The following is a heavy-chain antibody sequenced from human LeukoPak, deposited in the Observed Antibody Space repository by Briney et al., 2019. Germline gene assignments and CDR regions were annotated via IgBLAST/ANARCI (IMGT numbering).Heavy chain of an antibody. CDR1: GYTFTSYD. D-gene: IGHD1-1*01. V-gene: IGHV1-69*13. J-gene: IGHJ4*02. CDR3: ARVGSNSKTNDY. CDR2: IIPIFGTA. Sequence: ASVKVSCKASGYTFTSYDINWVRQAPGQGLEWMGGIIPIFGTANYAQKFQGRVTITADESTSTAYMELSSLRSEDTAVYYCARVGSNSKTNDYWGQGTLVTVSS.